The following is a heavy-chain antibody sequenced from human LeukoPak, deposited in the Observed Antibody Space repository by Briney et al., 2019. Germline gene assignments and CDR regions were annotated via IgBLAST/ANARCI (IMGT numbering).Heavy chain of an antibody. J-gene: IGHJ4*02. CDR2: INQGGTGK. D-gene: IGHD4-23*01. CDR3: AILYGGDSRGAFFDN. Sequence: GGSLRLSCATSGFPFNTFWMSWVRQAPGRGLEWVANINQGGTGKSYVDSVRGRFSISRDNAKNSLFLQLSRLRAEDTAVYYCAILYGGDSRGAFFDNWGQGSLVTVSS. V-gene: IGHV3-7*01. CDR1: GFPFNTFW.